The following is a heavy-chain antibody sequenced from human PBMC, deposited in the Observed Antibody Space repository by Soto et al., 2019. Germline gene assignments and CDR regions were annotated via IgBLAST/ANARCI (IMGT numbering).Heavy chain of an antibody. J-gene: IGHJ5*02. V-gene: IGHV4-31*03. CDR1: GGSINSGGYY. CDR2: IYYSDTT. D-gene: IGHD5-12*01. Sequence: PSETLSLTCTVAGGSINSGGYYWSWIRQHPEKGLEWIGYIYYSDTTYYNPSLRSRVSISADSSMTRFSLRLTSVTVADTAIYFCARSLYDSPFPCYHWGQGTQLTVSS. CDR3: ARSLYDSPFPCYH.